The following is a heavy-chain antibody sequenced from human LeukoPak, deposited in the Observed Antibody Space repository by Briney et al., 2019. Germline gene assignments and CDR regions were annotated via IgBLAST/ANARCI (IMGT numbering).Heavy chain of an antibody. CDR3: AKQYGSGWYRSLMDV. CDR2: IRSDGSDT. Sequence: GGSLRLSCAASGFTFSDTWMHWVRQAPGEGLVWVSRIRSDGSDTRYAESVKGRFTISRDNAKNTLYLQMNSLRAEDTAVYYCAKQYGSGWYRSLMDVWGKGTTVTISS. CDR1: GFTFSDTW. V-gene: IGHV3-74*01. D-gene: IGHD6-19*01. J-gene: IGHJ6*03.